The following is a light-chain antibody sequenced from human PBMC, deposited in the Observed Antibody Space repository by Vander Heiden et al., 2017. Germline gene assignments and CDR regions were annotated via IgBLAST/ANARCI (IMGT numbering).Light chain of an antibody. J-gene: IGLJ2*01. CDR1: KLGDKY. V-gene: IGLV3-1*01. Sequence: SYELPQPPSGPVSPGQTASSTCSVVKLGDKYACWYQQKPGQFPVLVIYQDSKRPSGIPERFSASNSGNTATLTISGTQAMDEADYYCQAWDSSTVVFGGGTKLTVL. CDR2: QDS. CDR3: QAWDSSTVV.